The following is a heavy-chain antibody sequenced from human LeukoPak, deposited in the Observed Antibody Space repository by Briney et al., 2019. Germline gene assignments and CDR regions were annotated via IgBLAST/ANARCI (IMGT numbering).Heavy chain of an antibody. D-gene: IGHD3-3*01. CDR3: AREGTIFGVAEYFQH. Sequence: SETLSLTCTVSGGAISSYYWSWIRQPAGKGLEWIGRIYTSGSTNYNPSLKSRVTMSVDTSKNQFSLKLSSVTAADTAVYYCAREGTIFGVAEYFQHWGQGTLVTVSS. J-gene: IGHJ1*01. CDR1: GGAISSYY. V-gene: IGHV4-4*07. CDR2: IYTSGST.